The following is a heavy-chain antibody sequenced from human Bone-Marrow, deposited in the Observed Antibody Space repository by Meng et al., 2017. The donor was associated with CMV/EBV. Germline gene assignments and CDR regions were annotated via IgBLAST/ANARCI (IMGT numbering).Heavy chain of an antibody. CDR2: INSDGSST. D-gene: IGHD3-3*01. CDR3: AREGLLYSDPFDD. Sequence: GESLKISCAASGFTFSSYWMHWVRQAPGKGLVWVSRINSDGSSTSYADSVKGRFTISRDNAKNTLYLQMNSLRAEDTAVYYCAREGLLYSDPFDDWGQGTLVTVSS. J-gene: IGHJ4*02. CDR1: GFTFSSYW. V-gene: IGHV3-74*01.